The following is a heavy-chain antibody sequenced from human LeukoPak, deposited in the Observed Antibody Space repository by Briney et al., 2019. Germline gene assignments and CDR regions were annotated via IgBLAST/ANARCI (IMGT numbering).Heavy chain of an antibody. Sequence: PGGSLRLSCSVSGFTFSNYWMTWVRQAPGKGLEWVANINQDGSEKYYVDSVKGRFTISRDNAKNSLYLQMNSLRAEDTAVYYCARYRLVWLPAPVFNYWGQGTLVTVSS. CDR3: ARYRLVWLPAPVFNY. CDR1: GFTFSNYW. CDR2: INQDGSEK. D-gene: IGHD6-19*01. J-gene: IGHJ4*02. V-gene: IGHV3-7*01.